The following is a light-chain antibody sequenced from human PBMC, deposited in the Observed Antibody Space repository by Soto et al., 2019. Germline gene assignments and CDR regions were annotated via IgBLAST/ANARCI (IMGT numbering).Light chain of an antibody. V-gene: IGKV1-5*03. Sequence: DIQMTQSPSTLSASVGDRVTITCRASQTINNWLAWYQQKPGKAPKLLISKASTLESGVPPRFSGRGSRTQCTLPLRCLQPDDFGIYYCQQYHGAPVPLGGGTRVGIK. CDR1: QTINNW. J-gene: IGKJ4*02. CDR3: QQYHGAPVP. CDR2: KAS.